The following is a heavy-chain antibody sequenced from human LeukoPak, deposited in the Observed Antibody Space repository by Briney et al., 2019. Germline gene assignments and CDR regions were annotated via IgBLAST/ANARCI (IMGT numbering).Heavy chain of an antibody. CDR2: INPSGGST. CDR1: GYTFTSYD. D-gene: IGHD3-10*01. V-gene: IGHV1-46*01. J-gene: IGHJ3*02. CDR3: AARGDPDAFDI. Sequence: GASVKVSCKASGYTFTSYDINWVRQATGQGLEWMGIINPSGGSTSYAQKFQGRVTMTRDTSTSTVYMELSSLRSEDTAVYYCAARGDPDAFDIWGQGTMVTVSS.